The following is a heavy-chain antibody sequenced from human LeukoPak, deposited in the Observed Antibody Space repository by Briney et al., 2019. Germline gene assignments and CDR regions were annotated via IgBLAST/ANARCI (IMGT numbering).Heavy chain of an antibody. CDR3: ARQYVGAAYYYYYYMDV. CDR2: IYYSGST. J-gene: IGHJ6*03. CDR1: GGSISSSSYY. V-gene: IGHV4-39*01. Sequence: SETLSLTCTVSGGSISSSSYYWGWIRQPPRKGLEWIGSIYYSGSTYYNPSLKSRVTISVDTSKNQFSLKLSSVTAADTAVYYCARQYVGAAYYYYYYMDVWGKGTTVTVSS. D-gene: IGHD1-26*01.